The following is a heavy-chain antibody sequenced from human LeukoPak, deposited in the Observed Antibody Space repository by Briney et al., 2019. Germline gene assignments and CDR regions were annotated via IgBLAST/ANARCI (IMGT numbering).Heavy chain of an antibody. Sequence: SGTLSLTCTVSGDSINSLDLWSWVRQPPGKGLEWIGEINHSGSTNYNPSLKSRVTISVDTSKNQFSLKLSSVTAADTAVYYCARGNYYDSSGPIDYWGQGTLVTVSS. CDR1: GDSINSLDL. CDR3: ARGNYYDSSGPIDY. CDR2: INHSGST. J-gene: IGHJ4*02. V-gene: IGHV4-4*02. D-gene: IGHD3-22*01.